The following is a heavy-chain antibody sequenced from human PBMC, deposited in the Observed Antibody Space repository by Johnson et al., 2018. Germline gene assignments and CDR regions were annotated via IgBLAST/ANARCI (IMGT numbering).Heavy chain of an antibody. CDR2: ISGDGSDR. CDR3: ARPVREPTD. V-gene: IGHV3-11*04. CDR1: GFTFSDYY. Sequence: QVQLVQSGGGLVKPGGSLRLSCVASGFTFSDYYMSWIRQAPGKGLEWLSYISGDGSDRYYVDSVKGRFTISRDNTKNSLYLQMNSLRAEDTAVYYCARPVREPTDWGLGTLVTVS. D-gene: IGHD1-14*01. J-gene: IGHJ4*02.